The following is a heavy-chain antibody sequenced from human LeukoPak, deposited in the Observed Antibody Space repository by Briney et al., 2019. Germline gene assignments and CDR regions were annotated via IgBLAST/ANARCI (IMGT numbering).Heavy chain of an antibody. CDR1: GYSFATYW. CDR2: NYPGDSDT. V-gene: IGHV5-51*01. D-gene: IGHD5-12*01. CDR3: ARRVSSSGFDAFDV. J-gene: IGHJ3*01. Sequence: GESLKISCEGSGYSFATYWIGWVRPMPGKGLGWMGINYPGDSDTTYSPSFQGQVTMSADKSISTAYLQWSSLKASDTAMYYCARRVSSSGFDAFDVWGQGTMVTVSS.